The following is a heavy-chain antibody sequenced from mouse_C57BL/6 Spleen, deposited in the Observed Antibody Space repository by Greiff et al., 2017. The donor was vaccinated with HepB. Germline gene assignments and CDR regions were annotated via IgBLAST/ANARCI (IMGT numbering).Heavy chain of an antibody. CDR3: ARHSDYYGSSPYFDY. CDR1: GFTFSDYY. Sequence: EVQGVESGGGLVQPGGSLKLSCAASGFTFSDYYMYWVRQTPEKRLEWVAYISNGGGSTYYPDTVKGRFTISRDNAKNTLYLQMSRLKSEDTAMYYCARHSDYYGSSPYFDYWGQGTTLTVSS. V-gene: IGHV5-12*01. J-gene: IGHJ2*01. CDR2: ISNGGGST. D-gene: IGHD1-1*01.